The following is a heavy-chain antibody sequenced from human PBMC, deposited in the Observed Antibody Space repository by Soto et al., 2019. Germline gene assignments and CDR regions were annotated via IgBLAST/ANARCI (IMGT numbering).Heavy chain of an antibody. J-gene: IGHJ5*02. CDR1: GGSISSYY. CDR3: ARHWVYSGYDSYGNWFDP. D-gene: IGHD5-12*01. Sequence: PSETLSLTCTVSGGSISSYYWSWIRQPPGKGLEWIGYIYYSGSTNYNPSLKSRVTISVDTSKNQFSLKLSSVTAADTAAYYCARHWVYSGYDSYGNWFDPWGQGTLVTVSS. CDR2: IYYSGST. V-gene: IGHV4-59*08.